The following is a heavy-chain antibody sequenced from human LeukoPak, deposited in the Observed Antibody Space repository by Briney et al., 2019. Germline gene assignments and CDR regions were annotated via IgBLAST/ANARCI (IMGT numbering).Heavy chain of an antibody. D-gene: IGHD3-3*01. CDR2: INPNSGGT. V-gene: IGHV1-2*02. J-gene: IGHJ4*02. Sequence: ASVKVSCKASGYTFTGYYMHWARQAPGQGLEWMGWINPNSGGTNYAQKFQGRVTITADKSTSTAYMELTSLRSEDTAIYYCATSPFAGGTYDFWSGSLPGVWGQGTLVTVSS. CDR1: GYTFTGYY. CDR3: ATSPFAGGTYDFWSGSLPGV.